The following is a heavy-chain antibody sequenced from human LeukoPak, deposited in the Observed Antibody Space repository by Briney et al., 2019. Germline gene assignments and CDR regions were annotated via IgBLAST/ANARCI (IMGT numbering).Heavy chain of an antibody. CDR3: AISTAVAGMNWFDP. CDR1: GGSFSGYC. D-gene: IGHD6-19*01. Sequence: ASETLSLTCAVYGGSFSGYCWSWIRQPPGKGLEWIGEINHSGSTNYNPSLKSRVTISVDTSKNQFSLKLSSVTAADTAVYYCAISTAVAGMNWFDPWGQGTLVTVSS. J-gene: IGHJ5*02. V-gene: IGHV4-34*01. CDR2: INHSGST.